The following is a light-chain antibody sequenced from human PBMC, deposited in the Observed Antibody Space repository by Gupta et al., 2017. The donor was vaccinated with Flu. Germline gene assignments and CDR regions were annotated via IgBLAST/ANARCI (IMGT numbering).Light chain of an antibody. CDR1: SGNSNYA. CDR3: QTWGTGIRV. CDR2: VNSDGSH. J-gene: IGLJ2*01. V-gene: IGLV4-69*01. Sequence: VKITCTLSSGNSNYAIAWHQQQPAKGPRFLMKVNSDGSHNKGDGIPDRFSGSSSGAERYLTIARLQSEDEDDYYCQTWGTGIRVFGGGTKLTVL.